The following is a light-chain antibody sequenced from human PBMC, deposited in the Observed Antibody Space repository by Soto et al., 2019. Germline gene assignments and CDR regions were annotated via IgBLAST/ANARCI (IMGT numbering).Light chain of an antibody. Sequence: ENVLTQSPGTLSLSPGERATLSCRASQSVSSYSLAWYQQKPGQAPRLVMYGTSNRATGIPSRFSGSGSGTDFTLTISSLQPEDFATYYCQQSYSTPTFGQGTKVDIK. CDR3: QQSYSTPT. CDR2: GTS. CDR1: QSVSSYS. J-gene: IGKJ1*01. V-gene: IGKV3-20*01.